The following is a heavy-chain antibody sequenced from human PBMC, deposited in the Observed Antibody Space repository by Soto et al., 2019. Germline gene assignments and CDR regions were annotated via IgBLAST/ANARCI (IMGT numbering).Heavy chain of an antibody. CDR1: GVSISSHDW. CDR3: ATRDNSRFY. CDR2: SHQSGST. D-gene: IGHD6-13*01. J-gene: IGHJ4*02. V-gene: IGHV4-4*02. Sequence: QVQLQESGPGLVKPSGTLSLTCAVSGVSISSHDWWTWVRQPPGKGLEWIGESHQSGSTNYNSSLGSRVPIEVDTSKNQFSLKLRSVTVADTAVYYCATRDNSRFYWGQGTLVTVSS.